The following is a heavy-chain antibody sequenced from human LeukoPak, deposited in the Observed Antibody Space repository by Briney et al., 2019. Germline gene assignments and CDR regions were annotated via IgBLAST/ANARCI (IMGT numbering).Heavy chain of an antibody. D-gene: IGHD4-17*01. CDR2: IYYSGST. CDR1: GGSISSYY. J-gene: IGHJ4*02. Sequence: SETLSLTCTVSGGSISSYYWSWIRQPPGKGLEWIGYIYYSGSTNYNPSLRSRVTISVDTSKDQFSLKLSSVTAADTAVYYCARGGNYGDYDGYFDYWGQGTLVTVSS. CDR3: ARGGNYGDYDGYFDY. V-gene: IGHV4-59*08.